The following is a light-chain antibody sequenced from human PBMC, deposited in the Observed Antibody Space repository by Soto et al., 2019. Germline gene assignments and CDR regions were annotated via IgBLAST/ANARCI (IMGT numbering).Light chain of an antibody. CDR3: AAWDDSRNKV. V-gene: IGLV1-44*01. CDR2: NNN. J-gene: IGLJ1*01. Sequence: QPVLTQPPSASGTPGQWVTIFCSGSSSNIGSNTVNWYQQLPGTAPKLLIYNNNQRPSGVPDRFSGSKSGTSASLAISGLQSEDEADYYCAAWDDSRNKVFGTGTNVTVL. CDR1: SSNIGSNT.